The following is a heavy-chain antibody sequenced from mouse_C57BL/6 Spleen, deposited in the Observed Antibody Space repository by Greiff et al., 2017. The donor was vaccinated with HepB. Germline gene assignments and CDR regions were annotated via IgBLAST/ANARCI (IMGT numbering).Heavy chain of an antibody. CDR1: GYTFTDYY. CDR2: INPNNGGT. Sequence: VQLQQSGPELVKPGASVKISCKASGYTFTDYYMNWVKQSHGKSLEWIGDINPNNGGTSYNQKFKGKATLTVDKSSSTAYMELRSLTSEDSAVYYCAMIYYGYDEGFAYWGQGTLVTVSA. V-gene: IGHV1-26*01. J-gene: IGHJ3*01. CDR3: AMIYYGYDEGFAY. D-gene: IGHD2-2*01.